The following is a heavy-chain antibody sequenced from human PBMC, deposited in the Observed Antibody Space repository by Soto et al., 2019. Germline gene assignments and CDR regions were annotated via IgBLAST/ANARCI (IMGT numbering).Heavy chain of an antibody. D-gene: IGHD2-15*01. CDR2: IYHSGST. V-gene: IGHV4-4*02. CDR1: GGSISSSNW. CDR3: ASSLVAAINRWFDP. Sequence: PSETLSLTCAVSGGSISSSNWWSWVRQPPGKGLEWIGEIYHSGSTNYNPSLKSRVTISVDKSKNQFSLKLSSVTAADTAVYYCASSLVAAINRWFDPWGQGTLVTVSS. J-gene: IGHJ5*02.